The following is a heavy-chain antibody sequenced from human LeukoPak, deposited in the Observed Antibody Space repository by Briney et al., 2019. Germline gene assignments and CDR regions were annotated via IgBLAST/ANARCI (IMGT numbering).Heavy chain of an antibody. Sequence: SVKVSCKASGGTFSSYAISWVRQAPGQGLEWMGGIIPIFGTANYAQKFQGRVTITADKSTSTVYMELSSLRSDDTAVYYCAKTLYIAAAPGGLDYWGQGTLVTVSS. CDR1: GGTFSSYA. D-gene: IGHD6-13*01. V-gene: IGHV1-69*06. CDR3: AKTLYIAAAPGGLDY. CDR2: IIPIFGTA. J-gene: IGHJ4*02.